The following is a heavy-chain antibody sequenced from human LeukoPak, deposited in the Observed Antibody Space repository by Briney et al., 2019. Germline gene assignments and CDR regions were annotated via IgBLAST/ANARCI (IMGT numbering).Heavy chain of an antibody. J-gene: IGHJ4*02. V-gene: IGHV5-51*01. Sequence: GESLKISCKASGYSFTSYWIGWVRQMPGKGLEWMGIIYPGHSDTRYSPSVQGQVTISADKSIRTAYLQWSSLKASDTAMYYCARQSPQYSGSYWSFDYWGQGTLVTVSS. CDR1: GYSFTSYW. CDR2: IYPGHSDT. D-gene: IGHD1-26*01. CDR3: ARQSPQYSGSYWSFDY.